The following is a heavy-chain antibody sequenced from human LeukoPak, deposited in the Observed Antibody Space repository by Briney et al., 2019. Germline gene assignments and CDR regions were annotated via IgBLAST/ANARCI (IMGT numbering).Heavy chain of an antibody. V-gene: IGHV3-21*01. CDR3: ARDGSDYGDYEDYYGMDV. CDR2: ISSSSSYI. D-gene: IGHD4-17*01. CDR1: GFTFSSYS. J-gene: IGHJ6*02. Sequence: GGSLRLSCAASGFTFSSYSMNWVRQAPGKGLEWVSSISSSSSYIYYADSVKGRFTISRDNAKNSLYLQMNSLRAEDTAVYYCARDGSDYGDYEDYYGMDVWGQGTTVTVSS.